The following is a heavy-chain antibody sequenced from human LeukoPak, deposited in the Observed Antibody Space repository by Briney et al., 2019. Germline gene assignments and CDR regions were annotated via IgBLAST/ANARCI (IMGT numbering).Heavy chain of an antibody. CDR3: AKDRAQTSGYSSGWYNWFDP. J-gene: IGHJ5*02. Sequence: GGSLRLSCAASGFTFSSYAMSWVRQAPRKGLEWVSAISGSGGSTYYADSVKGRFTISRDNSKNTLYLQMNSLRAEDTAVYYCAKDRAQTSGYSSGWYNWFDPWGQGTLVTVSS. V-gene: IGHV3-23*01. CDR2: ISGSGGST. D-gene: IGHD6-19*01. CDR1: GFTFSSYA.